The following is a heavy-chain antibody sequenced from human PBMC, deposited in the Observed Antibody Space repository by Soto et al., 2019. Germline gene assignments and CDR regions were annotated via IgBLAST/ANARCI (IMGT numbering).Heavy chain of an antibody. Sequence: QVQLVESGGGVVQPGRSLRLSCAASGFTFSSYAMHWVRQAPGKGLEWVAVISYDGSNKYYADSVKGRFTISRDNSKNTLYLQMNSLRAEDTAVYYCARVQNRVFLSDDAFAIWGQGTMVTVSS. CDR3: ARVQNRVFLSDDAFAI. V-gene: IGHV3-30-3*01. J-gene: IGHJ3*02. CDR1: GFTFSSYA. CDR2: ISYDGSNK.